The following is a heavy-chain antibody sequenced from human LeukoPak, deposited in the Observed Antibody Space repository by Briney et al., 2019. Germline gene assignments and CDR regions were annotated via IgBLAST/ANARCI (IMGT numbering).Heavy chain of an antibody. Sequence: PGGSLRLSCAASGLTFSGYEMNWVRQPPGKGLEWVSYISSSGTTMYYADSVKGRFTISRDNSKNTLYLQMNSLRAEDTAVYYCARDSPGELGYCSGGSCYQSYYYYGMDVWGQGTTVTVSS. V-gene: IGHV3-48*03. D-gene: IGHD2-15*01. CDR1: GLTFSGYE. CDR3: ARDSPGELGYCSGGSCYQSYYYYGMDV. J-gene: IGHJ6*02. CDR2: ISSSGTTM.